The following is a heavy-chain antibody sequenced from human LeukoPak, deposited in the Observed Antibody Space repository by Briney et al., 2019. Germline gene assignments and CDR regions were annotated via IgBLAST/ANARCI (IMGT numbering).Heavy chain of an antibody. V-gene: IGHV5-51*01. CDR2: IYPGDSST. Sequence: GESLKISCQASGYSFTSHWIGWLRQMPGKGLEWMGIIYPGDSSTKYSSSFQGQVTISVDKSITTTYLQWSSLKASDTAMYYCGRHYSGYENDYWGQGTLVTVSS. CDR1: GYSFTSHW. J-gene: IGHJ4*02. CDR3: GRHYSGYENDY. D-gene: IGHD3-22*01.